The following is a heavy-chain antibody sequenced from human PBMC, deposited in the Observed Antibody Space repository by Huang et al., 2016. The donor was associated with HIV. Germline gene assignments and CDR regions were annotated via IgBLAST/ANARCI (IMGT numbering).Heavy chain of an antibody. J-gene: IGHJ3*02. CDR1: GGSITSWRYY. Sequence: QLQLQGSGPGLVKPSETLSLTCTVSGGSITSWRYYWGWIRQPPGKGLEWVGSIYYSGSTDFNPSLKSRVTVSVDTSKNQVSLKLSSLTAAYSAVYYCARHFSYYDSSGYTPWDAFDIWGQGTMVTVSS. V-gene: IGHV4-39*01. CDR2: IYYSGST. D-gene: IGHD3-22*01. CDR3: ARHFSYYDSSGYTPWDAFDI.